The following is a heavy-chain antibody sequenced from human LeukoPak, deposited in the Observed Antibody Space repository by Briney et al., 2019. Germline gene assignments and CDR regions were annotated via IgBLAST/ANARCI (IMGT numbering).Heavy chain of an antibody. CDR3: ARQRGPVDY. CDR1: GGSISSYY. J-gene: IGHJ4*02. CDR2: INHSGST. V-gene: IGHV4-34*01. D-gene: IGHD3-10*01. Sequence: SETLSLTCTVSGGSISSYYWSWIRQPPGKGLEWIGEINHSGSTNYNPSLKSRVTISVDTSKNQFSLKLSSVTAADTAVYYCARQRGPVDYWGQGTLVTVSS.